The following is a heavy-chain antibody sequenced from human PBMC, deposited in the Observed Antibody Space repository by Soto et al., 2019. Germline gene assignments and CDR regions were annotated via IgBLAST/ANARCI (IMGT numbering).Heavy chain of an antibody. Sequence: HPGGSLRLSCAASGFIFSSYGMHWVRQAPGKGLEWVAAISYDATKKYYVDSVKGRFTVSRDYSESTLYLQMNNLTAEDTAVYYCARGGAARPDYWGQGSLVTVSS. CDR3: ARGGAARPDY. D-gene: IGHD6-6*01. J-gene: IGHJ4*02. CDR2: ISYDATKK. V-gene: IGHV3-33*01. CDR1: GFIFSSYG.